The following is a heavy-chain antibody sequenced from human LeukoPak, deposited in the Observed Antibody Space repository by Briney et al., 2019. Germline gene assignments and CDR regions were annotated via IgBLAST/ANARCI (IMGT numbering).Heavy chain of an antibody. D-gene: IGHD1-26*01. Sequence: ASVKVSCKASGYTFTGYYLHWGRQAPGQGLEWMGCVNPNSGDTNYAQKFQGSVTMTRDTSISTVYMELSRLRSDDTAVYYCARASGSYWWFDSWGQGTLVTVSS. CDR2: VNPNSGDT. V-gene: IGHV1-2*02. CDR1: GYTFTGYY. J-gene: IGHJ5*01. CDR3: ARASGSYWWFDS.